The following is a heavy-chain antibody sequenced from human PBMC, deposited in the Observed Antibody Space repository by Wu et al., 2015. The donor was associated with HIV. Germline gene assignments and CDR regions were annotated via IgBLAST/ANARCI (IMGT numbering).Heavy chain of an antibody. CDR1: GGTFNSYA. Sequence: QVQLAQSGAEVKKPGSSVKVSCKASGGTFNSYALNWVRQAPGEGLEWMGGIIFMFGSTNYAQKWEGRVTITSDESTSIAYMELSSLRYEDTAVYYCAGGSLASGWSTGVAFDLWGQGTMVSVSS. CDR2: IIFMFGST. CDR3: AGGSLASGWSTGVAFDL. J-gene: IGHJ3*01. D-gene: IGHD6-19*01. V-gene: IGHV1-69*13.